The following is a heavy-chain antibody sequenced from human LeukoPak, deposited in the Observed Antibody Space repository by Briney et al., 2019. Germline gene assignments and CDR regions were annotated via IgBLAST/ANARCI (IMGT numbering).Heavy chain of an antibody. D-gene: IGHD5-24*01. CDR2: IWYDGSNE. J-gene: IGHJ2*01. CDR3: ARDGYNEEDWYFDL. V-gene: IGHV3-33*01. CDR1: GFTFSSYG. Sequence: PGGSLRLSCAASGFTFSSYGMHWVRQAPGKGLEWVAVIWYDGSNEYYADSVKGRFTISRDNSKKTLYLQMNSLRAEDTAVYYCARDGYNEEDWYFDLWGRGILVTVSS.